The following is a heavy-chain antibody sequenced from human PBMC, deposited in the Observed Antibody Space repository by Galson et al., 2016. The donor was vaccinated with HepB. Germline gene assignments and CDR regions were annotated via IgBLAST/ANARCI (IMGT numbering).Heavy chain of an antibody. V-gene: IGHV4-34*01. D-gene: IGHD4-17*01. CDR1: GGSFSGYY. Sequence: ETLSLTCTVYGGSFSGYYWSWIRQPPGKGLEWIGEINHSGSTNYNPSLKSRVTISVDTSQNQFSLRLSSVAAADKAVYYCARANYGDVAGAFDIWGQGTMVTVSS. CDR3: ARANYGDVAGAFDI. CDR2: INHSGST. J-gene: IGHJ3*02.